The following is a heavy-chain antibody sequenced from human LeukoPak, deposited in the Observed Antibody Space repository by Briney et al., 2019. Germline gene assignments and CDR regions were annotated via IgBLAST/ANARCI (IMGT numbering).Heavy chain of an antibody. CDR2: ISAYNGNT. CDR1: GYTFTSYG. CDR3: ARNYDSSGYYYDWYYYGMDV. J-gene: IGHJ6*02. V-gene: IGHV1-18*01. Sequence: ASVKVSCKASGYTFTSYGISWVRQAPGQGLELMGWISAYNGNTNYAQKLQGRVTMTTDTSTSTAYMELRSLRSDDTAVYYCARNYDSSGYYYDWYYYGMDVWGQGTTVTVSS. D-gene: IGHD3-22*01.